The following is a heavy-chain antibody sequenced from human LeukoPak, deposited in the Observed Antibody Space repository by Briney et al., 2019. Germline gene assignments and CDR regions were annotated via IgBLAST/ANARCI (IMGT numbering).Heavy chain of an antibody. CDR3: ARETKADSGSYQPFDS. J-gene: IGHJ4*02. D-gene: IGHD3-10*01. CDR1: GFTVSSNY. CDR2: IYSGGSI. Sequence: GGSLRLSCAASGFTVSSNYMSWVRQAPGKGLEWVSVIYSGGSIYYADSVKGRFTISRDNSKNTLYLQMNSLRAEDTAVYYCARETKADSGSYQPFDSWGQGTLVTVSS. V-gene: IGHV3-53*01.